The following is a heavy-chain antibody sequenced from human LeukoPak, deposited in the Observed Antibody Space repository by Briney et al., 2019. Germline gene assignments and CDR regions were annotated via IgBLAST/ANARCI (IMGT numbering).Heavy chain of an antibody. CDR3: AQDLGYCSTTSCLP. Sequence: GGSLRLSCAASGFTVSSYAMHWVRQAPGKGLEWVSSISGSGGSTYYADSVEGRFTISRDNSKKTLYLQMNSLRAEDTAIYYCAQDLGYCSTTSCLPWGQGTLVTVSS. J-gene: IGHJ5*02. D-gene: IGHD2-2*01. CDR2: ISGSGGST. V-gene: IGHV3-23*01. CDR1: GFTVSSYA.